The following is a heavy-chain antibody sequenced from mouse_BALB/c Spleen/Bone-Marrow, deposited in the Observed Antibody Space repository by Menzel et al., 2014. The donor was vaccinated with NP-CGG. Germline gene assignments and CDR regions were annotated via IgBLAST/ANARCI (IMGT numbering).Heavy chain of an antibody. V-gene: IGHV7-1*02. CDR1: GFTFSDIY. CDR2: SRSKPNDYTT. D-gene: IGHD1-1*02. CDR3: ARDGGYGRDN. Sequence: EVKLVESGGGLVQPGGSLRLSCATSGFTFSDIYMEWVRQPPGKRLEWIATSRSKPNDYTTEYSASVKGRFIVSRDTSQSILYLQVNALRPEDTAIYYCARDGGYGRDNWGQGTTLTVSS. J-gene: IGHJ2*01.